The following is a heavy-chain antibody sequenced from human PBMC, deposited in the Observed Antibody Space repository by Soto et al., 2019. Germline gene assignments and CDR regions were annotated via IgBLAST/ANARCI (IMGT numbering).Heavy chain of an antibody. V-gene: IGHV4-34*01. CDR2: INHSGST. D-gene: IGHD3-10*01. CDR3: ARGLLPLIWFGEWST. J-gene: IGHJ3*01. Sequence: QVQLQQWGAGLLKPSETLSLTCAVYGGSFSGYYWSWIRQPPGKGLEWIGEINHSGSTNYNPSLKRRVTISVDTPKNQFSLKLSSVTAADTAVYYCARGLLPLIWFGEWSTWGQGTMVTVSS. CDR1: GGSFSGYY.